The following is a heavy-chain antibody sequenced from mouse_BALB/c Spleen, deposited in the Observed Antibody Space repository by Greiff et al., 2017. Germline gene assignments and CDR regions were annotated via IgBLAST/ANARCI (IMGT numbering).Heavy chain of an antibody. CDR2: ISSGGSYT. Sequence: DVMLVESGGGLVKPGGSLKLSCAASGFTFSSYAMSWVRQTPEKRLEWVATISSGGSYTYYPDSVKGRFTISRDNAKNTLYLQMSSLRSEDTAMYYCARDYGSSSAWFAYWGQGTLVTVSA. CDR3: ARDYGSSSAWFAY. D-gene: IGHD1-1*01. J-gene: IGHJ3*01. V-gene: IGHV5-9-1*01. CDR1: GFTFSSYA.